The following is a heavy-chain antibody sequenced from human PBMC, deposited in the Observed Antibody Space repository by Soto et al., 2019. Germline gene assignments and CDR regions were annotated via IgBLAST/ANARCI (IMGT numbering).Heavy chain of an antibody. CDR2: ISAYNGNT. V-gene: IGHV1-18*01. Sequence: ASVKVSCKASCYTFTSYGISWVRQAPGQGLEWMGWISAYNGNTNYAQKIQGRVTMTTDTSTCTAYMELRSLRSDDTAVYYCAIDVSYGDYVPSYFYYWGQGTLVTVSS. D-gene: IGHD4-17*01. J-gene: IGHJ4*02. CDR1: CYTFTSYG. CDR3: AIDVSYGDYVPSYFYY.